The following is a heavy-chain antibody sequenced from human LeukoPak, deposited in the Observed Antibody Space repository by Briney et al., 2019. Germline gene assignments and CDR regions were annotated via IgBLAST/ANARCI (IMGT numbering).Heavy chain of an antibody. J-gene: IGHJ5*02. Sequence: SETLSLTCTVSGYSISSGYYWGWIRQPPGKGLEWIGSIYYSGSTYYNPSLKSRVTISVDTSKNQFSLKLSSVTAADTAVYYCARDQPDIVATIPVAAPLFNWFDPWGQGTLVTVSS. CDR3: ARDQPDIVATIPVAAPLFNWFDP. V-gene: IGHV4-38-2*02. D-gene: IGHD5-12*01. CDR1: GYSISSGYY. CDR2: IYYSGST.